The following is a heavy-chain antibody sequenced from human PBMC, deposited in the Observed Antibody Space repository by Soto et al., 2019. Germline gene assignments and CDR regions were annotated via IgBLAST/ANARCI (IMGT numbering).Heavy chain of an antibody. CDR3: ATSNWFDP. Sequence: QLQLQESGPGLVKPSETLSLTCTVSGGSISSSSYYWGWIRQPPGKGLEWIGIIYYSGSTYYNPPLNSRVTISVDTSKNQFSLKLSSVSATDTAVYYCATSNWFDPWGQGTLVTVSS. CDR1: GGSISSSSYY. CDR2: IYYSGST. V-gene: IGHV4-39*01. J-gene: IGHJ5*02.